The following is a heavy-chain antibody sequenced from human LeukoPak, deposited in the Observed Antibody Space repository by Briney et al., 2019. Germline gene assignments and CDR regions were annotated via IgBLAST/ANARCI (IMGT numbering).Heavy chain of an antibody. V-gene: IGHV7-4-1*02. CDR3: ARDNYYHYRY. CDR2: INTKTGNP. J-gene: IGHJ4*02. Sequence: ASVKVSCKGSGYIFTNHAINWVRQAPGQGLEWMGWINTKTGNPTYSQGVTGRVVFSFDTSVSAASLQITSLKAEDTAVYCCARDNYYHYRYWGQGTLVTVSS. CDR1: GYIFTNHA. D-gene: IGHD3-10*01.